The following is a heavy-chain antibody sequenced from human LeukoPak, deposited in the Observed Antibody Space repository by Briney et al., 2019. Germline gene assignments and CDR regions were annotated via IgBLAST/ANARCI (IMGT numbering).Heavy chain of an antibody. CDR3: AREVAYDSSGYYYYFDY. CDR2: VIPILGIA. J-gene: IGHJ4*02. V-gene: IGHV1-69*04. Sequence: ASVKVSCKASGGTFSSYAISWVRQAPGQGLEWMGRVIPILGIANYAQKFQGRVTTTADKSTSTAYMELSSLRSEDTAVYYCAREVAYDSSGYYYYFDYWGQGTLVTVSS. D-gene: IGHD3-22*01. CDR1: GGTFSSYA.